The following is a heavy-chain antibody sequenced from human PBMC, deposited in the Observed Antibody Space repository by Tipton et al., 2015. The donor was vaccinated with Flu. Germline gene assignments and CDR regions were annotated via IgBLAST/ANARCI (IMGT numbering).Heavy chain of an antibody. CDR1: GGSISSYY. Sequence: TLSLTCTVSGGSISSYYWSWIRQPPGKGLEWIGYIYYSGSTNYNPSLKSRVTISVDTSKNQFSLKLSSVTAADTAVYYCARDQNGLGKLDYWGQGTLVTVSS. V-gene: IGHV4-59*01. J-gene: IGHJ4*02. CDR3: ARDQNGLGKLDY. CDR2: IYYSGST. D-gene: IGHD3-10*01.